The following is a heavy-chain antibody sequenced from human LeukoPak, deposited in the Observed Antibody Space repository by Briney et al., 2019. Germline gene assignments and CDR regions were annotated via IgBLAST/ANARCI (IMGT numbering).Heavy chain of an antibody. V-gene: IGHV4-59*12. CDR3: ARGRVEGGWTPSRLFDP. Sequence: SETLSLTCTVSGGSISSYHWSWIRQPPGKGLEWIGYIYYSGSTNYNPSLKSRVTISIDTSKNQFSLKLSSVTAADTAVYYCARGRVEGGWTPSRLFDPWGQGTLVTVSS. CDR2: IYYSGST. CDR1: GGSISSYH. D-gene: IGHD6-19*01. J-gene: IGHJ5*02.